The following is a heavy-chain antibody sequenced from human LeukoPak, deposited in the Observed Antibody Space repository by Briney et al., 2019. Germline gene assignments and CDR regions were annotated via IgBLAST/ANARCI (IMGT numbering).Heavy chain of an antibody. CDR3: ARAYDSSGYLALYFDY. D-gene: IGHD3-22*01. CDR2: IYPGDSDT. J-gene: IGHJ4*02. V-gene: IGHV5-51*01. CDR1: GYSFTSYW. Sequence: GESLKISCKGSGYSFTSYWIGWVRQMPGKGLEWMGIIYPGDSDTRYSPSFQGQVTISADKSISTAYLQWSSLKASDTAMYYCARAYDSSGYLALYFDYWGQGTLVTVSS.